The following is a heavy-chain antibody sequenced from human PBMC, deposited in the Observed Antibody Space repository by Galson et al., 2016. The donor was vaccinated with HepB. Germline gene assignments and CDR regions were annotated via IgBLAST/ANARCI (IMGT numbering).Heavy chain of an antibody. CDR2: ISCGSSYI. V-gene: IGHV3-21*01. D-gene: IGHD1-1*01. CDR3: AKPGNRGTYPDAFDV. CDR1: GFSFSSYS. J-gene: IGHJ3*01. Sequence: SLRLSCAASGFSFSSYSMNWVRQAPGKGLEWVSSISCGSSYIYFADSLKGRFTISRDNARNSLYLQMNSLRAEDPAVYYCAKPGNRGTYPDAFDVWGQGTKVTVSS.